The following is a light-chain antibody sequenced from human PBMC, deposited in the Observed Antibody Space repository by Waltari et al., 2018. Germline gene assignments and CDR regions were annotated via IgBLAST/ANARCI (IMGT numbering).Light chain of an antibody. CDR1: ALAQKY. Sequence: SYELTQPPSVSVSLGQMARIPCSGDALAQKYVYWFQQRPGQAPIQVMSKDTERPSGIPARFSGSTSGTTVTLTISGVQAEDEADYYCLSADIGGTFWVFGGGTKLTLL. CDR3: LSADIGGTFWV. J-gene: IGLJ3*02. V-gene: IGLV3-25*03. CDR2: KDT.